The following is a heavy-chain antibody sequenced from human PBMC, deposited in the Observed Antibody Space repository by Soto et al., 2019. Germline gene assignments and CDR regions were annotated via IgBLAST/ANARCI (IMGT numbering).Heavy chain of an antibody. Sequence: QVQLVQSGAEVKKPGASVKVACRALGYPFTSYVIYWVRQAPGQRLGWMGWIHIAKDNTRYSQKFQGRVTFTEDTAANTAYMEVSNLRPEDTAIYYCAREEPDGYTRFDYWGQGSLVTVSS. CDR2: IHIAKDNT. CDR3: AREEPDGYTRFDY. D-gene: IGHD5-18*01. V-gene: IGHV1-3*04. J-gene: IGHJ4*02. CDR1: GYPFTSYV.